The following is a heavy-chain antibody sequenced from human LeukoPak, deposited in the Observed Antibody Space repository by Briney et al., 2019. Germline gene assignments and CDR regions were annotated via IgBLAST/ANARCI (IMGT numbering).Heavy chain of an antibody. J-gene: IGHJ4*02. CDR3: ARDTCSGGSCYYNY. CDR1: GFTFSSYA. V-gene: IGHV3-30-3*01. CDR2: ISYDGSNK. D-gene: IGHD2-15*01. Sequence: GGSLRLSCAASGFTFSSYAMHWVRQAPGKGLEWVAVISYDGSNKYYADSVKGRFTISRDNSKNTLYLQMNSLRAVDTAVYYCARDTCSGGSCYYNYWGQGTLVTVSS.